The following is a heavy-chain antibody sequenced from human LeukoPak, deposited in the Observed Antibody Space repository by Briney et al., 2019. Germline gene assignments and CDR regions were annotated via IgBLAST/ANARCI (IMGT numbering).Heavy chain of an antibody. J-gene: IGHJ4*02. V-gene: IGHV3-7*01. CDR2: INPDGNKK. CDR1: GFTFSNYW. Sequence: GGSLRLSCAASGFTFSNYWMNWVRQAPGKGLEWVASINPDGNKKYSADSVKGRFTISRDNAENSLYLQMNSLRVEDTAFYYCARDLAYSRLDYWGQGMLVTVSS. CDR3: ARDLAYSRLDY. D-gene: IGHD5-18*01.